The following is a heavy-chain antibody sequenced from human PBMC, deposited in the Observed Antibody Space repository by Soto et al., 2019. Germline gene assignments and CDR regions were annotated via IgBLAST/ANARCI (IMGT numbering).Heavy chain of an antibody. D-gene: IGHD3-22*01. CDR2: ISYDGSNK. CDR1: GFTFSSYG. V-gene: IGHV3-30*18. CDR3: AKNYYPSRPLYYFDY. J-gene: IGHJ4*02. Sequence: LRLSCAASGFTFSSYGMHWVRQAPGKGLEWVAVISYDGSNKYYADSVKGRFTISRDNSKNTLYLQMNSLRAEDTAVYYCAKNYYPSRPLYYFDYWGQGTLVTASS.